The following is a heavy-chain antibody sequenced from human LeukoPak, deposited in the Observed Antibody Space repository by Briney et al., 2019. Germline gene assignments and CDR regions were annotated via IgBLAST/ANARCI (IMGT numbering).Heavy chain of an antibody. CDR3: ARLSNYYGSGSYLDY. Sequence: GGSLRLSCAASGFTFSSYAMHWVRQAPGKGLEWVAVISYDGSNKYYADSVKGRFTISRDNSKNTLYLQMNSLRSDDTAVYYCARLSNYYGSGSYLDYWGQGTLVTVSS. CDR2: ISYDGSNK. D-gene: IGHD3-10*01. CDR1: GFTFSSYA. V-gene: IGHV3-30-3*01. J-gene: IGHJ4*02.